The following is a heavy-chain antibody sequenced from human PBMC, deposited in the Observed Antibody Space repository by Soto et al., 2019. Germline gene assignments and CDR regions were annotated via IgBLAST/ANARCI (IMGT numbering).Heavy chain of an antibody. CDR2: INHSGST. Sequence: QVHLQQWGAGLIEPSETLALHSSVYGGSFSGYYWSWIRQPPGKGLEWIGEINHSGSTNYNPSLKSRVNISVDTSKNQFSLKLSSVTAADTAVYYFARGAYYDILTGYSTDAFDIWGQGTMVTVSS. CDR3: ARGAYYDILTGYSTDAFDI. CDR1: GGSFSGYY. J-gene: IGHJ3*02. D-gene: IGHD3-9*01. V-gene: IGHV4-34*02.